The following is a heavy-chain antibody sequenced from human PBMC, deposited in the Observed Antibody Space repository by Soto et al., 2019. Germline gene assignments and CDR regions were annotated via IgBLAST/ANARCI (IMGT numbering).Heavy chain of an antibody. CDR1: GDFISYYS. V-gene: IGHV4-4*07. D-gene: IGHD3-10*01. Sequence: SETLSLTCTVSGDFISYYSWAWIRQSAGKGLEWIGRVYSTGTIFYNPSLKSPATMSVDTSKNQFSLKLTSVNAADTAVYYCARDYFGRNTRAFDPWGQGTLVTVSS. J-gene: IGHJ5*02. CDR2: VYSTGTI. CDR3: ARDYFGRNTRAFDP.